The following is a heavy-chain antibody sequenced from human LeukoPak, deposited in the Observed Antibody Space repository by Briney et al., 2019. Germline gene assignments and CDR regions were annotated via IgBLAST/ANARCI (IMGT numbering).Heavy chain of an antibody. D-gene: IGHD3-10*01. J-gene: IGHJ4*02. CDR1: GYTFTGYY. V-gene: IGHV1-2*06. CDR3: ARVYYYGSGSYYNVNPYYFDY. CDR2: INPNSGGT. Sequence: ASVKASCKASGYTFTGYYMHWRRQAPGQGLEWMGRINPNSGGTNYAQKFQGRVTMTRDTSISTAYMELSRLRSDDTAVYYCARVYYYGSGSYYNVNPYYFDYWGQGTLVTVSS.